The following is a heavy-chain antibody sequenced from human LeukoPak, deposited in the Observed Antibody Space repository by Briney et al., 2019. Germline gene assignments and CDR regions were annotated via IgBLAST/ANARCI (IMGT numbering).Heavy chain of an antibody. CDR3: AKDGVEYSSGWYWVYFDY. Sequence: GGSLRLSCAASGFTFSSYAMSWVRQAPGKGLEWVSATSGSGGSAPYADSVKGRFTISRDNSKNTLYLQMNTLRAEDTAVYYCAKDGVEYSSGWYWVYFDYWGQGTLVTVSS. V-gene: IGHV3-23*01. D-gene: IGHD6-19*01. J-gene: IGHJ4*02. CDR2: TSGSGGSA. CDR1: GFTFSSYA.